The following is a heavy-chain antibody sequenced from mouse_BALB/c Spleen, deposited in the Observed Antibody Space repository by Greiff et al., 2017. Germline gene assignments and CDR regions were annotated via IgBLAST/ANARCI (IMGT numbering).Heavy chain of an antibody. Sequence: VQLVESGPGLVAPSQSLSITCTVSGFSLTSYDISWIRQPPGKGLEWLGVIWTGGGTNYNSAFMSRLSISKDNSKSQVFLKMNSLQTDDTAIYYCVRVLYGYEFAYWGQGTLVTVSA. CDR2: IWTGGGT. CDR1: GFSLTSYD. D-gene: IGHD2-2*01. CDR3: VRVLYGYEFAY. V-gene: IGHV2-9-2*01. J-gene: IGHJ3*01.